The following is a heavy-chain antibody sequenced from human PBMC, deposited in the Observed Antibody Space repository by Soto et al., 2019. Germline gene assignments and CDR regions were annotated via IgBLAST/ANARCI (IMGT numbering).Heavy chain of an antibody. J-gene: IGHJ4*02. CDR2: TYYRGGA. V-gene: IGHV4-61*01. Sequence: SETLSLTCTVSGGSVSGNVYWSWIRQPPGKGLEWIGYTYYRGGAKYNPSLNSRVTMSVDTSKNQFSLRLNSVTTTDTAAYYSARHVGQRTTPAHNCCYYWGQESLLTVSS. D-gene: IGHD1-1*01. CDR3: ARHVGQRTTPAHNCCYY. CDR1: GGSVSGNVY.